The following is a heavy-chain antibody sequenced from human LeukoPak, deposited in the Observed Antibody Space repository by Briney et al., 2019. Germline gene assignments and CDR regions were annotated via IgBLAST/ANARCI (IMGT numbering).Heavy chain of an antibody. CDR1: GYTFTGYY. J-gene: IGHJ4*02. CDR3: ARTPREYQLPSDY. Sequence: GASVKASCKASGYTFTGYYIHRVRQAPGQGLEWMGWINPNSGGTNYAQKFQGRVTMTRDTSITTAYMDLSRLIPDDTAVYYCARTPREYQLPSDYWGQGTLVTVSS. D-gene: IGHD2-2*01. CDR2: INPNSGGT. V-gene: IGHV1-2*02.